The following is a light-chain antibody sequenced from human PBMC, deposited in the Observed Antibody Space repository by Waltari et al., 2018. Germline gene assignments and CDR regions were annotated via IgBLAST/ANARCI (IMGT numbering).Light chain of an antibody. CDR3: GTWDSGLSGGV. J-gene: IGLJ3*02. CDR2: ENN. CDR1: TFIIWKNY. V-gene: IGLV1-51*02. Sequence: QSVLTQPPSVSAAPGHQFTISCTGRTFIIWKNYVSWYQQVPGTAPKLLIYENNKRPSGIPDRFSGSKSGTSATLGITGLQTGDEADYYCGTWDSGLSGGVFGGGTKLTVL.